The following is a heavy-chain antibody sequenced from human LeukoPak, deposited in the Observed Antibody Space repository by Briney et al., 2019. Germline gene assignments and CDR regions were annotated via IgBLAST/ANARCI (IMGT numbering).Heavy chain of an antibody. CDR2: ISAYNGNT. V-gene: IGHV1-18*01. D-gene: IGHD6-19*01. Sequence: ASVKVSCKASGYTFTSYGISWVRQAPGQGLEWMGWISAYNGNTNYAQKLQGRVTMTTDTSTSTAYMELRSLRSDDTAVYYCARVIGMRGSSGWQIDYWGQGTLVTVSS. CDR3: ARVIGMRGSSGWQIDY. J-gene: IGHJ4*02. CDR1: GYTFTSYG.